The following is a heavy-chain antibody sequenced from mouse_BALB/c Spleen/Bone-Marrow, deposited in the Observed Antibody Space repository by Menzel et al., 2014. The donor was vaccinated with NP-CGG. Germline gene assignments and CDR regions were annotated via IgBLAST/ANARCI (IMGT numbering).Heavy chain of an antibody. CDR1: GFNIKDTY. CDR2: IDPANGNT. V-gene: IGHV14-3*02. J-gene: IGHJ3*01. CDR3: ARGDYYGGSFFAY. Sequence: VQLQQPGADLVKPGASAKLSCTASGFNIKDTYMHWAKQRPEQGLEWIGRIDPANGNTKYDPKFQGKATITADTSSNTAYLQLSSLTSEDTAVYYCARGDYYGGSFFAYWGQGTLVTVSA. D-gene: IGHD1-1*01.